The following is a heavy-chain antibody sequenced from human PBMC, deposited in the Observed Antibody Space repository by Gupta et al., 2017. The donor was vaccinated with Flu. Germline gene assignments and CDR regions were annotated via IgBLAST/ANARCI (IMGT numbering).Heavy chain of an antibody. CDR2: IRSKARNYAK. J-gene: IGHJ5*01. V-gene: IGHV3-73*02. CDR1: GSTSRGST. D-gene: IGHD2-21*01. CDR3: TRGPVWGDDGSYPTEADS. Sequence: VQLVQSGRGLVQPRGSLRLSCAAAGSTSRGSTMTWVRAASGTALEWVGRIRSKARNYAKPYAASVNVRFAISRDDSKNTAYLQMYSLENAATVVYYCTRGPVWGDDGSYPTEADSWGHLTLVTISS.